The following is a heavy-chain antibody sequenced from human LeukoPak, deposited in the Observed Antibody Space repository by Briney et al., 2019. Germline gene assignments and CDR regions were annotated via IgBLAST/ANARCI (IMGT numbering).Heavy chain of an antibody. V-gene: IGHV4-34*01. D-gene: IGHD5-12*01. CDR3: ARASVDSGGAFDV. Sequence: SETLSLTCAVYGGSFSGYYWNWIRQPPGKGLEWIGEINHGGSTSYNPSLKSRVTMSVDTSKNQFSLKVSSVTAADTAVYYCARASVDSGGAFDVWGQGTVVTVSS. CDR2: INHGGST. CDR1: GGSFSGYY. J-gene: IGHJ3*01.